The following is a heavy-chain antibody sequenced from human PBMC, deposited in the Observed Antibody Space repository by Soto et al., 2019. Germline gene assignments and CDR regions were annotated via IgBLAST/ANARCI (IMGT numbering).Heavy chain of an antibody. Sequence: SGPTMVNPTQTLTLTCTFSGFSLSTSGVGVGWIRQPPGKALEWLALIYWNDDKRYSPSLKSRLTITKDTSKNQVVLTMTNMDPVDTATYYCAHQGTGTQGDWFDPWGQGTLVTVSS. CDR3: AHQGTGTQGDWFDP. CDR1: GFSLSTSGVG. CDR2: IYWNDDK. V-gene: IGHV2-5*01. D-gene: IGHD1-7*01. J-gene: IGHJ5*02.